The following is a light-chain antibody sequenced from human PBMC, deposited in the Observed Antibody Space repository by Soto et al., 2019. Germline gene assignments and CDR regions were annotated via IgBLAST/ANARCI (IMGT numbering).Light chain of an antibody. CDR1: QTISSY. J-gene: IGKJ3*01. CDR3: QQGYSTPRA. Sequence: DIQMTQSPSSLSASVGDRVTITCRATQTISSYLNWYQQKPGKAPKLLIYAASFLQSGVPSRFSGSGSGTDFTLTISSLQHEDFATYDCQQGYSTPRAVGPGTKVDIK. CDR2: AAS. V-gene: IGKV1-39*01.